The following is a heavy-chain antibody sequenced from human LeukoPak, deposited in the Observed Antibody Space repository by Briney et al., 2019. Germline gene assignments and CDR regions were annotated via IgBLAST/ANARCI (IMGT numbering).Heavy chain of an antibody. CDR2: IYTSGST. Sequence: SETLSLTCTVSGGSISSYYWSWIRQPPGKGLVWIGYIYTSGSTNYNPSLKSRVTISVDTSKNQFSLKLSSVTAADTAVYYCAGATYYDFWSGYPLDYWGQGTLVTISS. D-gene: IGHD3-3*01. CDR1: GGSISSYY. CDR3: AGATYYDFWSGYPLDY. J-gene: IGHJ4*02. V-gene: IGHV4-4*09.